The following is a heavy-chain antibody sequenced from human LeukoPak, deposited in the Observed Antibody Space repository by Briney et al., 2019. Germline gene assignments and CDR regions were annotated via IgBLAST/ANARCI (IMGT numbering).Heavy chain of an antibody. CDR1: GDSVSSNSAA. D-gene: IGHD6-19*01. V-gene: IGHV6-1*01. J-gene: IGHJ4*02. CDR2: TYYRSKWYN. CDR3: AREGDSSGWYRGPAKLDY. Sequence: SQTLSLTCAISGDSVSSNSAAWNWIRQSPSRGLEWLGRTYYRSKWYNDYAVSVKSRITINPDTSKNQFSLQLNSMTPEDTAVYYCAREGDSSGWYRGPAKLDYWGQGTLVTVSS.